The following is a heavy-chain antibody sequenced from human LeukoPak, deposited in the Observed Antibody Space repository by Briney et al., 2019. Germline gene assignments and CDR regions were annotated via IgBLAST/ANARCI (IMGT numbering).Heavy chain of an antibody. CDR1: GFTFSDYY. J-gene: IGHJ1*01. CDR3: ASGSSSWYAEYFQH. CDR2: ISSSGSTI. D-gene: IGHD6-13*01. V-gene: IGHV3-11*01. Sequence: GGSLRLSCAASGFTFSDYYMSWIRQAPGKGLEWVSYISSSGSTIYYADSVKGRFTISRDNAKNSLYLQLNSLRAEDTAVYYCASGSSSWYAEYFQHWGQGTLVTVSS.